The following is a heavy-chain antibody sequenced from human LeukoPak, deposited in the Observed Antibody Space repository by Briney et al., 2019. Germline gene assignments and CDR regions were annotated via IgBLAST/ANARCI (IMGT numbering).Heavy chain of an antibody. CDR1: GFTFSNYA. CDR3: TTDSLVSSSGLDY. J-gene: IGHJ4*02. Sequence: PGGSLRLSCAASGFTFSNYAMGWVRQAPGKGLEWVGRIKSKTDGGTTDYAAPVKGRFTISRDDSKNTLYLQMNSLKTEDTAVYYCTTDSLVSSSGLDYWGQGTLVTVSS. CDR2: IKSKTDGGTT. D-gene: IGHD3-22*01. V-gene: IGHV3-15*01.